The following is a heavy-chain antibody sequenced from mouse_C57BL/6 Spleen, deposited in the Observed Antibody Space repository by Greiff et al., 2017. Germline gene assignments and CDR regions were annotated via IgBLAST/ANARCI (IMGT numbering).Heavy chain of an antibody. D-gene: IGHD1-1*01. CDR3: ARWGGYYGGFDY. J-gene: IGHJ2*01. V-gene: IGHV1-53*01. Sequence: VQLQQPGTELVKPGASVKLSCKASGYTFTSYWMHWVKQRPGQGLEWIGNINPGNGGTNYNETFKSKATLTVDKSSSTAYMQLSSLTSEDAAVYYCARWGGYYGGFDYWGQGTTLTVSS. CDR2: INPGNGGT. CDR1: GYTFTSYW.